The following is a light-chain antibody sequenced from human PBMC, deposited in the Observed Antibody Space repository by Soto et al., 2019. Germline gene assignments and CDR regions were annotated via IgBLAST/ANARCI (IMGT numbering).Light chain of an antibody. J-gene: IGLJ1*01. CDR1: SNDVGAYDY. V-gene: IGLV2-11*01. CDR3: CSYAVRATFFV. CDR2: DVS. Sequence: QSVLTQPRSVSGSPGQSVIISCTGTSNDVGAYDYVSWYQQHPGKAPRLVIYDVSKRPSGVPARFSGSKSGNTASLTISGLQAEDEADYFCCSYAVRATFFVFGTGTKVTVL.